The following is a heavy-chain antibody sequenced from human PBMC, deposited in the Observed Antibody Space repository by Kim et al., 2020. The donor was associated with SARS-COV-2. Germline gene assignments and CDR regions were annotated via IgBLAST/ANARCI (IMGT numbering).Heavy chain of an antibody. V-gene: IGHV3-21*01. Sequence: GGSLRLSCAASGFTFSSYSMNWVRQAPGKGLEWVSSISSSSSYIYYADSVKGRFTISRDNAKNALYLQMNSLRAEDTAVYYCARDGIDYDILPGYYKGRYSCHGLAVGREGTTVTVS. CDR3: ARDGIDYDILPGYYKGRYSCHGLAV. J-gene: IGHJ6*02. CDR1: GFTFSSYS. CDR2: ISSSSSYI. D-gene: IGHD3-9*01.